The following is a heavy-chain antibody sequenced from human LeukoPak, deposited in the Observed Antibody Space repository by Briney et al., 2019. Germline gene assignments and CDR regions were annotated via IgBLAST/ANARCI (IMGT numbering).Heavy chain of an antibody. CDR3: ARDISSSWYDWFDP. D-gene: IGHD6-13*01. CDR1: GFTFSNYA. CDR2: ISGSGDST. Sequence: GGSLRLSCAASGFTFSNYAMSWVRQAPGKGLEWVSDISGSGDSTNYADSVKGRFTISRDNSKNTLYLQMNSLRAEDTAVYYCARDISSSWYDWFDPWGQGTLVTVSS. V-gene: IGHV3-23*01. J-gene: IGHJ5*02.